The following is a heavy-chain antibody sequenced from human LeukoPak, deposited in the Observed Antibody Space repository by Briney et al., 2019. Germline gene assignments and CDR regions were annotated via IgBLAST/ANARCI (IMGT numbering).Heavy chain of an antibody. Sequence: PGESLQISCRISGYSLTTHWVAWVRQMPGKGLEWLGMMYPADSDTRYSPSLEGQLTMSADKSLSTVYLQWRSLKASDSGIYYCARLNFDSSSDYWGQGTLVTVSS. V-gene: IGHV5-51*01. CDR2: MYPADSDT. CDR3: ARLNFDSSSDY. CDR1: GYSLTTHW. J-gene: IGHJ4*02. D-gene: IGHD3-9*01.